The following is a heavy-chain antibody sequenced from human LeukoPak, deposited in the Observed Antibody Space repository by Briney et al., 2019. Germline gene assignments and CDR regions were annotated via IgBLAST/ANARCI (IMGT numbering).Heavy chain of an antibody. D-gene: IGHD7-27*01. Sequence: GGSLRLSCATSGFTFSIYWMFWVRQAPGKGLEWVANIKQDGSRKVYADSVKGRFTISRDNAKNSLYLQMDSLRAEDTAVYYCATELSGTGDLDYWGQGTQVTVSS. CDR1: GFTFSIYW. CDR2: IKQDGSRK. J-gene: IGHJ4*02. V-gene: IGHV3-7*05. CDR3: ATELSGTGDLDY.